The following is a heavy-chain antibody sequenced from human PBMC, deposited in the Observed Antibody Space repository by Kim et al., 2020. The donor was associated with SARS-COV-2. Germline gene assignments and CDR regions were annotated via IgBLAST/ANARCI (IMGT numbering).Heavy chain of an antibody. V-gene: IGHV4-4*02. Sequence: SETLSLTCAVSGGSISSSNWWSWVRQPPGKGLEWIGEIYHSGSTNYNPSLKSRVTISVDKSKNQFSLKLSSVTAADTAVYYCARVDSFSYYYGMDVWGQGTTVTVSS. CDR2: IYHSGST. D-gene: IGHD3-9*01. CDR3: ARVDSFSYYYGMDV. CDR1: GGSISSSNW. J-gene: IGHJ6*02.